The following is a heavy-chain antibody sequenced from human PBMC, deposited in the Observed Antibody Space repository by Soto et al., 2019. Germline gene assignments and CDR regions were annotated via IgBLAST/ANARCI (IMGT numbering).Heavy chain of an antibody. D-gene: IGHD3-3*01. CDR1: GGTFSSYA. V-gene: IGHV1-69*06. J-gene: IGHJ6*02. Sequence: SVKVSCKASGGTFSSYAISWVRQAPGQGLEWMGGIIPIFGTANYAQKFQGRVTITADKSTSTAYMELSSLRSEDTAVYYCARRRITIFGVVISPKNYYYYGMDVWGQGTTVTASS. CDR3: ARRRITIFGVVISPKNYYYYGMDV. CDR2: IIPIFGTA.